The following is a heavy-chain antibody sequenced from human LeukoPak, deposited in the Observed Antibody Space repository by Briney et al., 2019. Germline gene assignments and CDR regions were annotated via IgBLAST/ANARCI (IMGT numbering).Heavy chain of an antibody. D-gene: IGHD1-14*01. Sequence: GASVKVSCKASGGTFSSYAISWVRQAPGQGLEWMGRIIPIFGTANYAQKFQGRVTITPDESTSTAYMELSSLRSEDTAVYYCARDLGGSVWNHEVYNWFDPWGQGTLVTVSS. V-gene: IGHV1-69*13. CDR3: ARDLGGSVWNHEVYNWFDP. CDR1: GGTFSSYA. J-gene: IGHJ5*02. CDR2: IIPIFGTA.